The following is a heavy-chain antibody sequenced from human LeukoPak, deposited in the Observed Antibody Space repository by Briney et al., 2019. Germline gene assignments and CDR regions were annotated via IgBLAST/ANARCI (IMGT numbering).Heavy chain of an antibody. CDR2: ISYNGYT. CDR3: ARHLDYYGSGSYEF. CDR1: GGSISSYY. Sequence: SETLSLTCTVSGGSISSYYWSWIRQSPGKGLEWIGYISYNGYTNYNPSLNSRVTMSVDTSKSQFSLRLSSVTASDTAVYYCARHLDYYGSGSYEFWGQGTLVTVSS. V-gene: IGHV4-59*08. J-gene: IGHJ4*02. D-gene: IGHD3-10*01.